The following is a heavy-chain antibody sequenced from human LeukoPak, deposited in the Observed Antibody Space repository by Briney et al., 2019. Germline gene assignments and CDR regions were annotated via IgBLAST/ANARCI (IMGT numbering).Heavy chain of an antibody. CDR1: GFSFSTQR. J-gene: IGHJ4*02. CDR3: AKARYLDVEYYFDY. V-gene: IGHV3-74*01. Sequence: GGSLRLSCAASGFSFSTQRMHWVRQAPGKGLVWVSYINIDERITGYADSVKGRFTISRDNSKNTLYLQMNSLRAEDTAVYYCAKARYLDVEYYFDYWGQGTLVTVSS. CDR2: INIDERIT. D-gene: IGHD3-9*01.